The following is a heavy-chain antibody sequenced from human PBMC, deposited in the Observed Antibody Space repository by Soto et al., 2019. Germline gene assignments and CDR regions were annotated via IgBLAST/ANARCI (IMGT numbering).Heavy chain of an antibody. CDR2: ISYVGNK. V-gene: IGHV3-30-3*01. CDR1: GFTFSSYI. D-gene: IGHD3-22*01. CDR3: AREDESSGYAGTFQH. J-gene: IGHJ1*01. Sequence: QVHLVESGGDVVQPGTSLRLSCAASGFTFSSYIFHWVRQTPGKGLEWVGLISYVGNKQYADSVKDRFTISRDNSKNELYLKMNSLRAEDTALYYCAREDESSGYAGTFQHWGQGTLVTVSP.